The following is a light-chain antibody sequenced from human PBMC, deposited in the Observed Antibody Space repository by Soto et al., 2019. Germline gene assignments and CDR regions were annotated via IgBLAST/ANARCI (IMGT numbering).Light chain of an antibody. V-gene: IGLV1-47*01. Sequence: QPVLTQPPSASGTPGQRVTISCSGSSSNIGSNYVYWYQQLPGTAPNLLIYRNNQRPSGVPDRFSGSKSGTSASLAISGLRSEDEANYYCEAWDDSLSGVVFGGGTKLTVL. CDR1: SSNIGSNY. CDR3: EAWDDSLSGVV. J-gene: IGLJ3*02. CDR2: RNN.